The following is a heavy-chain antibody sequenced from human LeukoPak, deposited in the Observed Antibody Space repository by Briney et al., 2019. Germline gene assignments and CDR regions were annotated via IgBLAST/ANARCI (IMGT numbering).Heavy chain of an antibody. D-gene: IGHD2-15*01. CDR2: ISGSGGST. CDR1: GGTFSSYA. V-gene: IGHV3-23*01. Sequence: SCKASGGTFSSYAISWVRQAPGKGLEWVSAISGSGGSTYYADSVKGRFTISRDNSKNTLYLQMNSLRAEDTAVYYCAKDLVVAATPDYWGQGTLVTVSS. J-gene: IGHJ4*02. CDR3: AKDLVVAATPDY.